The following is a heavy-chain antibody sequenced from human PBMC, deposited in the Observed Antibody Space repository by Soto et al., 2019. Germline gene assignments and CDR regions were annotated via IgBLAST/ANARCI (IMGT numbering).Heavy chain of an antibody. V-gene: IGHV3-23*01. J-gene: IGHJ6*02. D-gene: IGHD6-19*01. CDR1: GFTFSSYA. CDR2: ISGSGANT. CDR3: AKTQSAPYGSGMYGMYV. Sequence: PGGSLRLSCAASGFTFSSYAMSWVRQAPGKGLEWVSAISGSGANTYYADSVKGRFTISRDNSKNTLYLQMNSLRAEDTAVYYCAKTQSAPYGSGMYGMYVWGQGTTVTVSS.